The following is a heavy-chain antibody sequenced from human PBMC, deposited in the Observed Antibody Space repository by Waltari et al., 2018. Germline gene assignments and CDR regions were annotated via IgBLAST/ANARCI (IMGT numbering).Heavy chain of an antibody. CDR3: ARDKGYYGY. J-gene: IGHJ4*02. CDR1: GGSISSYY. CDR2: IYYSGST. Sequence: VQLQESGPGLVKPSETLSLTCTVSGGSISSYYWSWIRQPPGKGLEWIGYIYYSGSTNYNPSLKSRVTISVDTSKNQFSLKLSSVTAADTAVYYCARDKGYYGYWGQGTLVTVSS. V-gene: IGHV4-59*01. D-gene: IGHD3-3*01.